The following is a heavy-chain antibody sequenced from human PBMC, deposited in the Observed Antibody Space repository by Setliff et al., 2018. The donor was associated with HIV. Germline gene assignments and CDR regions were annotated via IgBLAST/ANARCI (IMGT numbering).Heavy chain of an antibody. J-gene: IGHJ4*02. CDR1: GGSITTTNYY. V-gene: IGHV4-39*07. Sequence: SETLSLTCTVSGGSITTTNYYWGWVRQSPGKGLEWIGVIYYRGSAYYNLSLQSRVTLSVDTSKNSFSLHLTSVTAADTAVYYCARDQPQDYDSLTGYYTGRYFDYWGRGTQVTVSS. CDR2: IYYRGSA. CDR3: ARDQPQDYDSLTGYYTGRYFDY. D-gene: IGHD3-9*01.